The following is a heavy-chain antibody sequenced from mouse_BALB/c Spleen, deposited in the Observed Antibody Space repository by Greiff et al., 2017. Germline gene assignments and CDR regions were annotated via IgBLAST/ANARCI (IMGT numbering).Heavy chain of an antibody. CDR2: ISSGGSYT. D-gene: IGHD1-2*01. CDR3: TRNYGYHY. J-gene: IGHJ2*01. V-gene: IGHV5-6-4*01. CDR1: GFTFSSYT. Sequence: EVKLVESGGGLVKPGGSLKLSCAASGFTFSSYTMSWVRQTPEKRLEWVATISSGGSYTYYPDSVKGRFTISRDNAKNTLYLQMSSLKSEDTAMYYCTRNYGYHYWGQGTALTVSS.